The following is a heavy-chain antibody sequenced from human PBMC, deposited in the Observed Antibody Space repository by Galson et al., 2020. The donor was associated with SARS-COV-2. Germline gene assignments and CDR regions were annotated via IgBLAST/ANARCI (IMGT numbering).Heavy chain of an antibody. Sequence: GGSLRLSCAASGFTFSSYAMSWVRQAPGKGLEWVSAISGSGSTYYADSVKGRFTISRDNSKNTLYLQMNSLRAKDTAVYYCAKVLGRGIAAPYYFDYWGQGTLVTVSS. V-gene: IGHV3-23*01. CDR3: AKVLGRGIAAPYYFDY. CDR2: ISGSGST. J-gene: IGHJ4*02. CDR1: GFTFSSYA. D-gene: IGHD6-6*01.